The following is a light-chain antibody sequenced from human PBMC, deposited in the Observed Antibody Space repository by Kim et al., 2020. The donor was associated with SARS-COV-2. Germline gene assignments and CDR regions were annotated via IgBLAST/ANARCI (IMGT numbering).Light chain of an antibody. CDR2: YDE. V-gene: IGLV1-36*01. CDR3: AAWDDSLNGRV. CDR1: GSNIGNNA. Sequence: QSVLSQPPSVSEAPRQRVTISCSGSGSNIGNNAVNWYQQLPGKAPKLLIYYDELLPSGVSDRFSGSKSGTSASLAISGLQSEDEADYYCAAWDDSLNGRVFGGGTQLTVL. J-gene: IGLJ2*01.